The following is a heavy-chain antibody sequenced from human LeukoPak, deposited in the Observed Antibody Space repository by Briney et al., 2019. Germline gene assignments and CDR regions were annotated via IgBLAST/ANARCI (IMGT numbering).Heavy chain of an antibody. CDR1: GFTSSSYS. D-gene: IGHD2-8*02. CDR3: ATYRQVLLPFES. CDR2: IGSSSSSI. J-gene: IGHJ4*02. V-gene: IGHV3-21*04. Sequence: GSLRLSCAASGFTSSSYSMNWVRQAPGKGLEWVSCIGSSSSSIYFADSLKGRFTISRDNAKNSLYLQMNSLRAEDTARYYCATYRQVLLPFESWGQGTLVTVSS.